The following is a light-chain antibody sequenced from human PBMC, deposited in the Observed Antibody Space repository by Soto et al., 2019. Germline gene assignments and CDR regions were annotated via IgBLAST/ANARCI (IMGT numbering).Light chain of an antibody. CDR1: RGVLSSSNNKNY. CDR3: QQYLATPFT. J-gene: IGKJ3*01. Sequence: DIVMTQSPDSLAVSLGERATINCKSSRGVLSSSNNKNYLAWYQQKPGHPPKLLIYWASTRESGAPDRFSGSWSGTDFPLSISSLQAEDGALYYCQQYLATPFTLRPGTKVDIK. V-gene: IGKV4-1*01. CDR2: WAS.